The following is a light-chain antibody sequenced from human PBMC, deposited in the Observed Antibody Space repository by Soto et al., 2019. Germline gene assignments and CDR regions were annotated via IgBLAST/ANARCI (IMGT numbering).Light chain of an antibody. CDR3: QQYYSYLPRT. CDR2: AAS. V-gene: IGKV1-8*01. Sequence: AIRMTQSPSSFSASTGDRVTITCRASQGISSYLAWYQQKPGKAPKLLIYAASTLQSGVPSRFSGSGSGTDFTLTISCLQSEDFATYYCQQYYSYLPRTFGGGTKVDIK. J-gene: IGKJ4*01. CDR1: QGISSY.